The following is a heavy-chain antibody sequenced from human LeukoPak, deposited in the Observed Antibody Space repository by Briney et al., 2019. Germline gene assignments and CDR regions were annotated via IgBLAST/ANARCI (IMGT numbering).Heavy chain of an antibody. D-gene: IGHD5-18*01. CDR1: GFTFSNYW. Sequence: GGSLRLSCAASGFTFSNYWMHWVRQAPGKGLEWVSAISGSGGSTYYADSVKGRFTISRDNSKNTLYLQMNSLRAEDTAVYYCAKARGYSYGYDYWGQGTLVTVSS. J-gene: IGHJ4*02. CDR2: ISGSGGST. V-gene: IGHV3-23*01. CDR3: AKARGYSYGYDY.